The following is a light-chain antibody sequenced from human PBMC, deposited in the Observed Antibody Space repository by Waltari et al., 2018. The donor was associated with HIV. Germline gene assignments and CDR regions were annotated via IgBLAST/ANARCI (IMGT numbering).Light chain of an antibody. Sequence: QSVLTQPPSASGTPGQKATISCSGGTANIGATFGFWFQQFPGTAPKLLIYRDNLRHSGVPARFSGSKSGTSASLTISGLRSDDEAHYFCAVLDDTLGGGVFGGGTKLTVL. J-gene: IGLJ2*01. CDR3: AVLDDTLGGGV. CDR2: RDN. CDR1: TANIGATF. V-gene: IGLV1-47*01.